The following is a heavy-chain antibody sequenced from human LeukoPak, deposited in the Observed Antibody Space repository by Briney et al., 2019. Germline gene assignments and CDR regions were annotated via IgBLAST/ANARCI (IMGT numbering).Heavy chain of an antibody. D-gene: IGHD2-15*01. CDR3: AREVCSGGSCYFNWFDP. CDR1: GGSVSSGSYY. J-gene: IGHJ5*02. Sequence: SETLSLTCTVSGGSVSSGSYYWSWIRQLPGKGLEWIGYIYYSGSTNYNPSLKSRVTISVDTSKNQFSLKLSSVTAADTAVYYCAREVCSGGSCYFNWFDPWGQGTLVTVSS. V-gene: IGHV4-61*01. CDR2: IYYSGST.